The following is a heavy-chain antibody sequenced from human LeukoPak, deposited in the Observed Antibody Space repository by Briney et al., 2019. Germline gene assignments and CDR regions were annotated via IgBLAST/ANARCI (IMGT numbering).Heavy chain of an antibody. CDR3: ARRGDFWSAPDY. J-gene: IGHJ4*02. D-gene: IGHD3-3*01. CDR2: IKQDGSEK. CDR1: GFNVNNNF. Sequence: PGGSLRLSCAASGFNVNNNFMSWVRQAPGKGLEWVANIKQDGSEKYYVDSVKGRFTISRDNAKNSLYLQMNSLRAEDTAVYYCARRGDFWSAPDYWGQGTLVTVSS. V-gene: IGHV3-7*01.